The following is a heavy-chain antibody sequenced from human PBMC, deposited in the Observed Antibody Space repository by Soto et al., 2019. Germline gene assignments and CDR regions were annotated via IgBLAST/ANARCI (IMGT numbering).Heavy chain of an antibody. CDR1: GDSVISATYY. V-gene: IGHV4-61*01. CDR3: ARVLPGIAAAYDAFDV. Sequence: SETLSLTCTVSGDSVISATYYWSWIRQPPGKGLEWIGYIYYDVGTTYNSSLKSRVTISTDTSRSQLSLQLTSATPADTAVYYCARVLPGIAAAYDAFDVWGQGTMVTVS. D-gene: IGHD6-13*01. CDR2: IYYDVGT. J-gene: IGHJ3*01.